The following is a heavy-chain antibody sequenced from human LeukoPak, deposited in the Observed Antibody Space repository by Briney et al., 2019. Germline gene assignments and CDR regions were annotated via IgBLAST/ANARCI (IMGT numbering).Heavy chain of an antibody. D-gene: IGHD3-22*01. Sequence: GGSLRLSCAASGFTLSSYWMSWVRQAPGKGLEWVANIKQDGSEKYYVDSVKGRFTISRDNAKNSLYLQMNSLRAEDTAVYYCARDDAYYDSSGFDYWGQGTLVTVSS. J-gene: IGHJ4*02. CDR3: ARDDAYYDSSGFDY. CDR1: GFTLSSYW. V-gene: IGHV3-7*01. CDR2: IKQDGSEK.